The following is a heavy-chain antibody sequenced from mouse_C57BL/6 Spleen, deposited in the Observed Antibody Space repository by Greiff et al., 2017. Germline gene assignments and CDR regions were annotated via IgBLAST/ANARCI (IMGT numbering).Heavy chain of an antibody. J-gene: IGHJ4*01. D-gene: IGHD2-12*01. V-gene: IGHV1-9*01. Sequence: QVQLQQSGAELMKPGASVKLSCKATGYTFTGYWIEWVKQRPGHGLEWIGEILPGSGSTNYNEKFKGKATFTVDTSSNTAYMQHSSLTTEDSAIYYCARKAESYSNAMDYWSQGTSVTVSS. CDR2: ILPGSGST. CDR1: GYTFTGYW. CDR3: ARKAESYSNAMDY.